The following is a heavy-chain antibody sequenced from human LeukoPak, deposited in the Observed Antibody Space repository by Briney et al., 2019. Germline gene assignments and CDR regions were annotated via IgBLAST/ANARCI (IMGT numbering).Heavy chain of an antibody. CDR1: GLTFSSYG. J-gene: IGHJ4*02. V-gene: IGHV3-30*02. CDR2: IRYDGSNK. Sequence: GGSLRLSCAASGLTFSSYGMHWVRQAPGKGLEWVAFIRYDGSNKYYADSVKGRFTISRDNSKNTLYLQMNSLRAEDTAVYYCARRPKWELRRPYYFDYWGQGTLVTVSS. CDR3: ARRPKWELRRPYYFDY. D-gene: IGHD1-26*01.